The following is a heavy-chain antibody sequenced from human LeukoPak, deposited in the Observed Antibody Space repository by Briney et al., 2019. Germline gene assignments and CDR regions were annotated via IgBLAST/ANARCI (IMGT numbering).Heavy chain of an antibody. D-gene: IGHD6-19*01. V-gene: IGHV4-59*01. CDR1: GGSISSYY. Sequence: PSETLSLTCTVSGGSISSYYWSWIRQPPGKGLEWIGYIYYSGSTNYNPSLKSRVTISVDTSKNQFSLKLSSVTAADTAVYYCARENKYSSGWYAGYYFDYWGQGTLVTVSS. J-gene: IGHJ4*02. CDR3: ARENKYSSGWYAGYYFDY. CDR2: IYYSGST.